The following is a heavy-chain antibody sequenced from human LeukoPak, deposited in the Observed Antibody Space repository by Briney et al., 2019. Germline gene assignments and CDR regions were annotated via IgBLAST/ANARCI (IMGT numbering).Heavy chain of an antibody. CDR1: RFTFSSYA. Sequence: GGSLRLSCAASRFTFSSYAMSWVRQAPVKGLEWVSAISGSGGSTYYADSVKGRFTISRDNAKNTLYLQMNSLRAEDTAVYYCARVTPYGSSWGYFDYWGQGTLVTVSS. D-gene: IGHD6-13*01. V-gene: IGHV3-23*01. CDR2: ISGSGGST. CDR3: ARVTPYGSSWGYFDY. J-gene: IGHJ4*02.